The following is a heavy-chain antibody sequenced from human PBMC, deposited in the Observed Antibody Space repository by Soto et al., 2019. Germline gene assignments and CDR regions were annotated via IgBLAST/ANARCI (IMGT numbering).Heavy chain of an antibody. CDR1: GYTFFNYN. J-gene: IGHJ4*02. V-gene: IGHV1-18*01. Sequence: QVQLVQSGGEVKKPGASVTVSGKASGYTFFNYNITWGRQAPGQGLEWMAWINTYNGMTDYAQRFQGRVTMTRDTSTSTAYMELRNLGSDDTAVYFCAKSPRGEMATDWGQGTLVTVSS. D-gene: IGHD5-12*01. CDR2: INTYNGMT. CDR3: AKSPRGEMATD.